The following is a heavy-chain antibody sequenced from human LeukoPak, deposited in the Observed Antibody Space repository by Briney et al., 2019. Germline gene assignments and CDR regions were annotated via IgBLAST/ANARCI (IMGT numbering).Heavy chain of an antibody. CDR2: ISGSGGST. CDR1: GFTFSSYA. Sequence: PGGSLRLSCAASGFTFSSYAMSWVRQAPGKGLEWVSAISGSGGSTYYADSVKGRFTIPRDNSKNTLYLQMNSLRAEDTAVYYCAHHGDYDILTGYDNWFDPWGQGTLVTVSS. J-gene: IGHJ5*02. V-gene: IGHV3-23*01. D-gene: IGHD3-9*01. CDR3: AHHGDYDILTGYDNWFDP.